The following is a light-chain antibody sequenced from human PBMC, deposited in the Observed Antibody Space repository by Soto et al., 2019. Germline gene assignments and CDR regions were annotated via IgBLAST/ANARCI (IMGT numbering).Light chain of an antibody. CDR3: QQYNTYLS. Sequence: IQMTQSPSTLSASVGDRVTITCRASQTISNWLAWYQQKPGKAPKLLIYKASTLESAVPSRFSGSGSGTEFTLTISSLQPDDVATYYCQQYNTYLSFGQGTKVDIK. CDR2: KAS. CDR1: QTISNW. J-gene: IGKJ1*01. V-gene: IGKV1-5*03.